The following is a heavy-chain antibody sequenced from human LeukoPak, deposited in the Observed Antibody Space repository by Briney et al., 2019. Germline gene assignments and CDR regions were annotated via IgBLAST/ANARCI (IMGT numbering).Heavy chain of an antibody. J-gene: IGHJ4*02. Sequence: GGSLRLSCAASGFTFSSYAMSWVRQAPGKGLEWVAVISYDGSNKYYADSVKGRFTISRDNSKNTLYLQMNSLRAEDTAVYYCARDPIAAAGTLYFDYWGQGTLVTVSS. CDR3: ARDPIAAAGTLYFDY. V-gene: IGHV3-30-3*01. CDR2: ISYDGSNK. CDR1: GFTFSSYA. D-gene: IGHD6-13*01.